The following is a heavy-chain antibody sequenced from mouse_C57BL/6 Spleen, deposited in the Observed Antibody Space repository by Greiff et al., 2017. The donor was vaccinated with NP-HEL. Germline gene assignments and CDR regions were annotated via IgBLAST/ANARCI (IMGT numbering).Heavy chain of an antibody. J-gene: IGHJ4*01. Sequence: EVQLQESGGGLVKPGGSLKLSCAASGFTFSSYAMSWVRQTPEKRLEWVATISDGGSYTYYPDNVKGRFTISRDNAKNNLYLQMSHLKSEDTAMYYCARSGFYYSPYYAMDYWGQGTSVTVSS. V-gene: IGHV5-4*01. D-gene: IGHD2-12*01. CDR1: GFTFSSYA. CDR3: ARSGFYYSPYYAMDY. CDR2: ISDGGSYT.